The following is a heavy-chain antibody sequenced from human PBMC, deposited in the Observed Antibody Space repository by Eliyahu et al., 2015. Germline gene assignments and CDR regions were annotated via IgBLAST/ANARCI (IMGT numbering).Heavy chain of an antibody. CDR3: ARLLMVYAIPDY. D-gene: IGHD2-8*01. CDR1: GGSINSGDYY. V-gene: IGHV4-30-4*01. Sequence: QVQLQESGPGLVKPSQTLSLTCPVSGGSINSGDYYWSWIRQPPGKGLEWIGYIYYSGSTYFNPSLKSRVTISVDSSKNQFSLKLSSVTAADTAVYYCARLLMVYAIPDYWGQGTLVTVSS. CDR2: IYYSGST. J-gene: IGHJ4*02.